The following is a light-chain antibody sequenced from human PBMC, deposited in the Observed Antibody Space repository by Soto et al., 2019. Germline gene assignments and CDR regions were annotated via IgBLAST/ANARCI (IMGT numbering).Light chain of an antibody. CDR3: CSYAGSYV. CDR1: SSDVGTYNY. V-gene: IGLV2-11*01. Sequence: QSALTQPRSVSGSPGQSVTISCTGTSSDVGTYNYVSWYQQHPGKAPKLMIYDVSKRPSGVPDRFSGSKSGNTASLTISGLQAEDEAYYYCCSYAGSYVFGTGTKLTVL. J-gene: IGLJ1*01. CDR2: DVS.